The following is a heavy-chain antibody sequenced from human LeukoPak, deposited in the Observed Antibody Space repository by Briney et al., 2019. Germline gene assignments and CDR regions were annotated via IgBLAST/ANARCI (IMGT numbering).Heavy chain of an antibody. CDR1: GYTFTGYY. Sequence: ASVKVSCKASGYTFTGYYMYWVRQAPGQGLEWMGRINPNSGVTKYAQKFQGRVTMTRDTSISTYYMDLSRLRSDDTAVYYCARNRIMVYAIAFWMDVWGKGTTVTVSS. J-gene: IGHJ6*04. D-gene: IGHD2-8*01. V-gene: IGHV1-2*06. CDR3: ARNRIMVYAIAFWMDV. CDR2: INPNSGVT.